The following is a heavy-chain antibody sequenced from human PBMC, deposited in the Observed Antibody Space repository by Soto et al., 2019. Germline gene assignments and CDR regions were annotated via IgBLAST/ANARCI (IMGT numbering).Heavy chain of an antibody. CDR1: GGSITSGGYS. CDR3: ARVPARLGAFDI. Sequence: SETLSLTCAVSGGSITSGGYSWSWIRQPPGKGLEWIGYIYDSGSSYYNSSLKSRLTISLDRSRNQFSLKLSSVTAADPAVYYCARVPARLGAFDIWGRGTMVTVSS. V-gene: IGHV4-30-2*01. J-gene: IGHJ3*02. CDR2: IYDSGSS. D-gene: IGHD6-25*01.